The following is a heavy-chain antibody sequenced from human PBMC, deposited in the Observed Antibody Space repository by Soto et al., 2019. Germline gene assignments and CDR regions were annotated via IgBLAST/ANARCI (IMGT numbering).Heavy chain of an antibody. CDR3: ASWRSYSGSYCFDY. CDR1: GGTFSSYA. CDR2: IIPMYDSV. Sequence: SVKVSCKASGGTFSSYAISWVRQAPGQGLEWMGGIIPMYDSVNYAETFQGRVTITVDKSTNTAYMELTSLRSQDTALYFCASWRSYSGSYCFDYWGQGTLVTVSS. D-gene: IGHD1-26*01. V-gene: IGHV1-69*06. J-gene: IGHJ4*02.